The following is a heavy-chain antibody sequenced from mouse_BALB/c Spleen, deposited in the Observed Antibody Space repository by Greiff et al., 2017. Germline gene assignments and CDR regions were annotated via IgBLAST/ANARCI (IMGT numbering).Heavy chain of an antibody. CDR2: ISYSGST. Sequence: VQLKESGPSLVKPSQSLSLSCSVTGDSFTSGYWNWIRKFPGNKLEYMGYISYSGSTYYNPSLISRISITRDTSTNQYYLQWNAVTTEDRATYYCARGEYTVMTKTAMDYWGQGTSVTVSA. CDR3: ARGEYTVMTKTAMDY. J-gene: IGHJ4*01. CDR1: GDSFTSGY. V-gene: IGHV3-8*02. D-gene: IGHD1-3*01.